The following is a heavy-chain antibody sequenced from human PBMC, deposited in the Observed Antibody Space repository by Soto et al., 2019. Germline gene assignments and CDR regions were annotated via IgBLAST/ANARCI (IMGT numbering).Heavy chain of an antibody. CDR3: ASGHYDPSGYYSVDFDY. J-gene: IGHJ4*02. V-gene: IGHV1-18*01. CDR2: ISSHNGNT. D-gene: IGHD3-22*01. CDR1: GYTFSDYG. Sequence: QVQLVQSGAEVKKPGAAVKVSCKSSGYTFSDYGVTWVRQAPGQGLEWMGYISSHNGNTDYAQKIQGRVTMTTDTSTRTAYMELRSLRSDDTAVYYCASGHYDPSGYYSVDFDYWGQGTLVTVSS.